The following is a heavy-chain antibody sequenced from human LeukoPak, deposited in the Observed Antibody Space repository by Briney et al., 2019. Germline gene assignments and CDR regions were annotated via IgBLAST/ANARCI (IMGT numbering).Heavy chain of an antibody. J-gene: IGHJ5*02. CDR2: IKQDGSEK. Sequence: GGSLRLSCAASGFTFSSYWMSWVRQAPGKGLEWVANIKQDGSEKYYVDSVKGRFTISRDNAKNSLYLQMNSLRAEDTAVYYCARAHPGSSWSPNWFDPWGQGTLVTVSS. D-gene: IGHD6-13*01. V-gene: IGHV3-7*04. CDR1: GFTFSSYW. CDR3: ARAHPGSSWSPNWFDP.